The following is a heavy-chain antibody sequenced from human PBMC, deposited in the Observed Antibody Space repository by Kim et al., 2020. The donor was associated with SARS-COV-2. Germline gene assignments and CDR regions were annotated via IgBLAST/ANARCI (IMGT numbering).Heavy chain of an antibody. D-gene: IGHD3-10*01. CDR2: VYHSGTT. CDR1: GGSISSSDC. V-gene: IGHV4-4*02. CDR3: ARFGRLDTGFDA. Sequence: SETLSLTCAVSGGSISSSDCWSWVRQPPGKGLEWIGEVYHSGTTNYNPSLKSRVSISEDKSKNQFSLKLSSVTAADTAAYYCARFGRLDTGFDAWGQGILVTVSS. J-gene: IGHJ5*02.